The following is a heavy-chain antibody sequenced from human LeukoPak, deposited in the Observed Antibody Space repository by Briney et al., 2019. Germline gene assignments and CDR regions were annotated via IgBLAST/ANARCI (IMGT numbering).Heavy chain of an antibody. J-gene: IGHJ5*02. CDR2: IVLRHNIT. Sequence: SVKVSSTASVVSFSQYTFTWLRQAPGQGLEWMGGIVLRHNITNYAQKFQGRVTITADASTSTAYMELRSLTSGDPAVYYCARDRPATSASVFDPWGQGSLVIVSS. CDR3: ARDRPATSASVFDP. CDR1: VVSFSQYT. V-gene: IGHV1-69*16. D-gene: IGHD2-15*01.